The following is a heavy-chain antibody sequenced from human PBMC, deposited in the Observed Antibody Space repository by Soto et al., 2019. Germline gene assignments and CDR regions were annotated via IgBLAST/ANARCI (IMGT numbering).Heavy chain of an antibody. J-gene: IGHJ4*02. CDR3: ATPYSGTNSPPLDY. V-gene: IGHV3-23*01. Sequence: DVQLLESGGGLVQPGGSLRLSCAASGFTFSGYAMSWVRQAPGKGLEWVSAISGSGGTTYYAGSVKGRFTISRDKSENTIYLQMNSLRAEDTALYYCATPYSGTNSPPLDYWGQGTLVTVSS. CDR2: ISGSGGTT. CDR1: GFTFSGYA. D-gene: IGHD1-26*01.